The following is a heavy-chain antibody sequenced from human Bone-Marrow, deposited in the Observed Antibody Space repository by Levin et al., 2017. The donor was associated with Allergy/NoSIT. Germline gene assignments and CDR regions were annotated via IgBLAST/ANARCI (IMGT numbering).Heavy chain of an antibody. CDR3: ARSAKQWLGPEDY. CDR1: GYTFTSYA. J-gene: IGHJ4*02. V-gene: IGHV1-3*01. CDR2: TNAGNGNT. D-gene: IGHD6-19*01. Sequence: ASVKVSCKASGYTFTSYAMHWVRQAPGQRLEWMGWTNAGNGNTKYSQKFQGRVTITRDTSASTAYMELSSLRSEDTAVYYCARSAKQWLGPEDYWGQGTLVTVSS.